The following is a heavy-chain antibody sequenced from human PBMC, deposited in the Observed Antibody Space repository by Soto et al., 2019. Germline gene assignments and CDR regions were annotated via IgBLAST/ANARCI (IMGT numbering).Heavy chain of an antibody. Sequence: ASVKVSCKASGYTFTSYGISWVRQAPGQGLEWMGWISAYNGNTNYAQKLQGRVTMTTDTSTSTAYMELRSLRSDDTAVYYCARTRSFNLGLYYDGMDVWGQGTTVTVSS. CDR1: GYTFTSYG. CDR3: ARTRSFNLGLYYDGMDV. V-gene: IGHV1-18*04. D-gene: IGHD6-6*01. J-gene: IGHJ6*02. CDR2: ISAYNGNT.